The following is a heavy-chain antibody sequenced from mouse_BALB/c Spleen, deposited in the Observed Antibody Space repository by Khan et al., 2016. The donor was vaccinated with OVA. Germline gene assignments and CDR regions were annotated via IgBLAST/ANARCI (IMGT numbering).Heavy chain of an antibody. CDR3: ATLYGNPLAY. D-gene: IGHD2-1*01. Sequence: EVQLQESGAELVKPGASVKLSCSASGFNIKDTYIHWVKQRPEQGLEWIGRIDPPNDDSKYGPKFQDKATLTADTSSNTVYLQLSSLTSEDTAVYYCATLYGNPLAYWGQGTLVSVSA. CDR1: GFNIKDTY. J-gene: IGHJ3*01. V-gene: IGHV14-3*02. CDR2: IDPPNDDS.